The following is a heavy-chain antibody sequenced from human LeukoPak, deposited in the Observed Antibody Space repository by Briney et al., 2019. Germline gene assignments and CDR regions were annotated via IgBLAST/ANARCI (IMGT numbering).Heavy chain of an antibody. CDR1: GFTFSSYA. CDR2: ISGSGGST. Sequence: GGSLRLSCAASGFTFSSYAMSWVRQAPGKGLEWVSAISGSGGSTYYADSVKGRFTISRDNSKNTLYLQMNSLRAEDTAVHYCAKVTLGIAAAGTPFDYWGQGTLVTVSS. D-gene: IGHD6-13*01. CDR3: AKVTLGIAAAGTPFDY. J-gene: IGHJ4*02. V-gene: IGHV3-23*01.